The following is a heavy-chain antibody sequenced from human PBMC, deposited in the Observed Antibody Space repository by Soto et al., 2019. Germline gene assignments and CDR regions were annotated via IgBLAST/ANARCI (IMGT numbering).Heavy chain of an antibody. V-gene: IGHV1-69*06. CDR1: GGTLSSYA. CDR2: IIPIFGTE. J-gene: IGHJ5*02. Sequence: GGPVKVSCKASGGTLSSYAIRWGRQAPGQGLEWMGGIIPIFGTEKYEQKFQGRVTITADKSTSKAYMELSSTRSEDTAVYYCASASPSLQNWFDHWGQGNLVTVLL. CDR3: ASASPSLQNWFDH.